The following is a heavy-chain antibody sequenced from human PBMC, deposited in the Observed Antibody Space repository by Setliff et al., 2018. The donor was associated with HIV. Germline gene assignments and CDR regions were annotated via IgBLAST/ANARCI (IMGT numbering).Heavy chain of an antibody. Sequence: GGSLRLSCAASGFTFDDYGMSWVRQAPGKGLEWVSGINWNGGSTGYADSVKGRFTISRDNSKNTVDLQLNSLRAEDTGVYHCARHPYGVFDYWGQGTLVTVSS. V-gene: IGHV3-20*01. CDR3: ARHPYGVFDY. CDR1: GFTFDDYG. D-gene: IGHD3-3*01. CDR2: INWNGGST. J-gene: IGHJ4*02.